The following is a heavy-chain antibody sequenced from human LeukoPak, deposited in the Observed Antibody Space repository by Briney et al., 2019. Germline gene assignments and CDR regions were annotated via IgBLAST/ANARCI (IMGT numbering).Heavy chain of an antibody. Sequence: ASVKVSCKASGYTFTSYGISWVRQAPGQGLEWMGWISAYNGNTNYAQKFQGRVTITTDESTSTAYMELSSLRSEDTAVYYCARDVQLIPGSYYRLDYWGQGTLVTVSS. D-gene: IGHD1-26*01. CDR1: GYTFTSYG. CDR2: ISAYNGNT. V-gene: IGHV1-18*01. CDR3: ARDVQLIPGSYYRLDY. J-gene: IGHJ4*02.